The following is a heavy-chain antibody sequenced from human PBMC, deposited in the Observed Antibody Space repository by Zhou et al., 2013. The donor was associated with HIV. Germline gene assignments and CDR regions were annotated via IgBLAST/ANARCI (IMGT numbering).Heavy chain of an antibody. CDR1: GYTFTNYY. CDR2: IIPNTGGT. CDR3: AREKQGYYFDY. J-gene: IGHJ4*02. V-gene: IGHV1-2*02. Sequence: QMQLVQSGAEVKKPGASVKVSCKTSGYTFTNYYLHWVRQAPGQGLEWMGFIIPNTGGTTYAPKFQGRITLTRDTSISTAYMELNRLTSDDTAVYYCAREKQGYYFDYWGQGTLVTVSS.